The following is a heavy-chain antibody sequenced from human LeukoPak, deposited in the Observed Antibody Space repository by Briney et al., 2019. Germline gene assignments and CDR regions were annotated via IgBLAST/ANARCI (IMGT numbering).Heavy chain of an antibody. J-gene: IGHJ4*02. D-gene: IGHD3-22*01. CDR1: GFTFRTYG. Sequence: HPGGSLRLSCAASGFTFRTYGMHWVRQAPGKGLEWVAFISFDGSKRYFTDSVKGRFTISRDNSKNTFYLQMNSLRAEDTAIYYCAREIGSSGYAGYFDYRGQGTLVTVSS. CDR2: ISFDGSKR. CDR3: AREIGSSGYAGYFDY. V-gene: IGHV3-30*03.